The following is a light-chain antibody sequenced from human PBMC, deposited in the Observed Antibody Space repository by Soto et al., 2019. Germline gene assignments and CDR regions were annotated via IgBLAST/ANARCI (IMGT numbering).Light chain of an antibody. CDR1: QSLLHSNGYNY. V-gene: IGKV2D-29*02. CDR3: MQSTQLPPT. Sequence: DIVMPQSPLSLPVTPGEPACISCRSTQSLLHSNGYNYLDWYLQKPGQSPQLLIYEVSTRVSGVPDRFSGSGSGTDFTLEISRVETDDVGIYYCMQSTQLPPTFGQGTRLEIK. J-gene: IGKJ5*01. CDR2: EVS.